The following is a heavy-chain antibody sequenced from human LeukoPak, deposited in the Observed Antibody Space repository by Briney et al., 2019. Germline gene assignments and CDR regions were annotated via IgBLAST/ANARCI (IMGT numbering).Heavy chain of an antibody. V-gene: IGHV3-21*01. J-gene: IGHJ3*02. CDR1: GFTFSSYS. Sequence: GGSLRLSCAASGFTFSSYSMNWVRQAPGKGLEWVSSISSSSSYIYYADSVKGRFTISRDNAKNSLYLQMNSLRAEDTAVYYCASTASGYYGSGIPGIWGQGTMVTVSS. D-gene: IGHD3-10*01. CDR3: ASTASGYYGSGIPGI. CDR2: ISSSSSYI.